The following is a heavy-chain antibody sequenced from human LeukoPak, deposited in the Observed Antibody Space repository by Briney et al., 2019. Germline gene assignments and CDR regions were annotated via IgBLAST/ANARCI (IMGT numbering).Heavy chain of an antibody. CDR1: GYTFTSYG. J-gene: IGHJ4*02. D-gene: IGHD6-19*01. Sequence: GASVKVSCKASGYTFTSYGISWVRQAPGQGLEWMGWINPNSGGTNYAQKFQGRVTMTRDTSISTAYMELSRLRSDDTAVYYCARAVAGRERKIDCWGQGTLVTVSS. CDR3: ARAVAGRERKIDC. CDR2: INPNSGGT. V-gene: IGHV1-2*02.